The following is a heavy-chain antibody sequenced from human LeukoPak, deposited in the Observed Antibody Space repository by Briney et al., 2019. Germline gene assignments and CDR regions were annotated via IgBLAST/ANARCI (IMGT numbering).Heavy chain of an antibody. CDR3: ARSPTTVTKSY. CDR1: GYTFTSYG. V-gene: IGHV1-69*10. Sequence: ASVKVSCKASGYTFTSYGISWVRQAPGQGLEWMGWIIPILGIANYAQKFQGRVTITADKSTSTAYMELSSLRSEDTAVYYCARSPTTVTKSYWGQGTLVTV. J-gene: IGHJ4*02. CDR2: IIPILGIA. D-gene: IGHD4-17*01.